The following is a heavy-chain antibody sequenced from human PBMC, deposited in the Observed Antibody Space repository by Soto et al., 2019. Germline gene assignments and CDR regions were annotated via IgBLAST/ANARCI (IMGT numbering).Heavy chain of an antibody. Sequence: QVHLVQSGAEVKKPGASVKVSCKASGYTFTNYDINWVRQAPGQGLEWMGWISTYTGNTNYAQKLQGRVTMTTDTPTSKAYMRLRSLRCDDTAVYYCARGYYYGSGRPTPGGMDVWGQGTTVTVSS. J-gene: IGHJ6*02. CDR1: GYTFTNYD. V-gene: IGHV1-18*01. CDR3: ARGYYYGSGRPTPGGMDV. CDR2: ISTYTGNT. D-gene: IGHD3-10*01.